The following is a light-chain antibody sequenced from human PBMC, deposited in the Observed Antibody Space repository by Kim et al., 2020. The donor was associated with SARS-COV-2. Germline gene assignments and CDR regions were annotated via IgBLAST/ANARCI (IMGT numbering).Light chain of an antibody. J-gene: IGKJ4*01. V-gene: IGKV1-33*01. Sequence: DIQMTQSPSSLSASVGDRLTITCQAGQDITNSLNWYQQKSGKAPKLLIYDTSNLEAGVPSRFSGSGFGTDFTFTISSLQPEDIATYYCQQYDSLPLTFGGGTKVDI. CDR3: QQYDSLPLT. CDR2: DTS. CDR1: QDITNS.